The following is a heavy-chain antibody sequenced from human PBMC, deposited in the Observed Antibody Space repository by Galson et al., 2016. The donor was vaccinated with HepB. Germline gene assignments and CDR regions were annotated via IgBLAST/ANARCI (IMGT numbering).Heavy chain of an antibody. CDR1: GFPFGSYG. J-gene: IGHJ3*02. CDR2: ICYDGSNE. CDR3: VREMSTGEIDDGFDI. D-gene: IGHD5/OR15-5a*01. V-gene: IGHV3-33*01. Sequence: SLRLSCAASGFPFGSYGMHWVRQAPGKGLEWVAIICYDGSNENYADSVKGRFSISRDNSKKTLSLQMNSLRAEDTAVYYCVREMSTGEIDDGFDIWGQGTMVTVSS.